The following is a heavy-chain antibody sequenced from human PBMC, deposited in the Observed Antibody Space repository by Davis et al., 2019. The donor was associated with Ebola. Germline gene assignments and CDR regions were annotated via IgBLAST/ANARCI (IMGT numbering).Heavy chain of an antibody. CDR3: ARAGRSSSSQTHYYYYGMDV. CDR2: IIPIFGTA. CDR1: GGTFSSYA. D-gene: IGHD6-6*01. Sequence: SVQVSCKASGGTFSSYAISWVRQAPGQGLEWMGGIIPIFGTANYAQKFQGRVTITADKSTSTAYMELSSLRSEDTAVYYCARAGRSSSSQTHYYYYGMDVWGQGTTVTVSS. J-gene: IGHJ6*02. V-gene: IGHV1-69*06.